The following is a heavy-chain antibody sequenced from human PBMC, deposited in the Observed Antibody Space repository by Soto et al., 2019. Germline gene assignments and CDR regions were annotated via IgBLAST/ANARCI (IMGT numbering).Heavy chain of an antibody. CDR2: VSGGGTST. J-gene: IGHJ6*02. D-gene: IGHD1-26*01. Sequence: EVQLVESGGDFVQPGGSLRLSCAGYGFSFGGYAMRWVRQAPGKGLEWVSVVSGGGTSTYYAGSVKGRFTISRDSSVVYLQMNSLRADDTAVYYCAKWGGYYAYYSEMDVWGRGTTGTVAS. V-gene: IGHV3-23*04. CDR1: GFSFGGYA. CDR3: AKWGGYYAYYSEMDV.